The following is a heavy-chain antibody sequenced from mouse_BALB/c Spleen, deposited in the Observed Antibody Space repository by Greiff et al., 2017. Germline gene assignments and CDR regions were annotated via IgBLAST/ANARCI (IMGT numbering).Heavy chain of an antibody. D-gene: IGHD2-1*01. CDR2: IWSGGST. J-gene: IGHJ3*01. Sequence: VQLQQSGPGLVQPSQSLSITCTVSGFSLTSYGVHWVRQSPGKGLEWLGVIWSGGSTDYNAAFISRLSISKDNSKSQVFFKMNSLQANDTAIYYCARGGNYLAYWGQGTLVTVSA. CDR1: GFSLTSYG. CDR3: ARGGNYLAY. V-gene: IGHV2-2*02.